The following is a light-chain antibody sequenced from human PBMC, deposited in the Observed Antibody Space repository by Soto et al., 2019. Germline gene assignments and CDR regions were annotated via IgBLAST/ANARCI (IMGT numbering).Light chain of an antibody. CDR1: SSDVGGYNY. J-gene: IGLJ1*01. Sequence: QSALTQPASVSGSPGQAITISCTGTSSDVGGYNYVSWYQQHPGKAPKLMIYEVSNRPSGVSSRFSGSKSGNTASLTISGLRAEDEADYYCSSYTSTNTLYVFGAGTQLTVL. V-gene: IGLV2-14*01. CDR3: SSYTSTNTLYV. CDR2: EVS.